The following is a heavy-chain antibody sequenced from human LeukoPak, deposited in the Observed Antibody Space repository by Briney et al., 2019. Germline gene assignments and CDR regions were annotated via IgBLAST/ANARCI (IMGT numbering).Heavy chain of an antibody. D-gene: IGHD3-22*01. V-gene: IGHV3-21*01. CDR3: AKDESDGSRYSGPEY. J-gene: IGHJ4*02. Sequence: SVKGRFTISRDNAKNSLFLQMQNLRDEDTAVYYCAKDESDGSRYSGPEYWGQGTLVTVSS.